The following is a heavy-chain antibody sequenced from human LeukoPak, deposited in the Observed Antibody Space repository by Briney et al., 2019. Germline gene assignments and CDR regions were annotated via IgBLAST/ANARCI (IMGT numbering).Heavy chain of an antibody. D-gene: IGHD4-23*01. CDR1: GYTFTNYG. V-gene: IGHV1-18*01. CDR2: ISAYNGYT. CDR3: VRDKAVTTEVTQHFQH. Sequence: GASVKVSCKASGYTFTNYGISWVRQAPGQGLEWMGWISAYNGYTDYAQKFQFRVTMTTDTSTSTAYMELRSLRSDDTAVYYCVRDKAVTTEVTQHFQHWGQGTLVTVSS. J-gene: IGHJ1*01.